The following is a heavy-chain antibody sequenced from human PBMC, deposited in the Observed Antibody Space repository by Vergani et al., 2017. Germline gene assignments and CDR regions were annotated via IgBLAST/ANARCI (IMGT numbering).Heavy chain of an antibody. D-gene: IGHD3-22*01. CDR1: NDSVSNTFYY. Sequence: QVQLQESGPGLVKPSETLSLTCTVPNDSVSNTFYYWGWIRQTPGKGLEWIGSIYYSGSTYYNPSLESRVTMSVDTSKSQFSLNLRSVTAADTAIYYCARIGPYFHDSRIDYWGQGKLVTVSS. J-gene: IGHJ4*02. CDR3: ARIGPYFHDSRIDY. V-gene: IGHV4-39*01. CDR2: IYYSGST.